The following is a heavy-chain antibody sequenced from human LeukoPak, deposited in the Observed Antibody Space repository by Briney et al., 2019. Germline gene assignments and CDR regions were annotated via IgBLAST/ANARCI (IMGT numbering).Heavy chain of an antibody. CDR3: ARVIAAAGYYFDF. D-gene: IGHD6-13*01. CDR1: GFTFSSYA. Sequence: PGGSLRLSCAASGFTFSSYAMSWVRQAPGKGLEWVSVIYSGGYTYYADSVKGRFTISRDNSKNTLFLQMNSLRGEDTAVYYCARVIAAAGYYFDFWGQGTLVTVSS. V-gene: IGHV3-53*01. CDR2: IYSGGYT. J-gene: IGHJ4*02.